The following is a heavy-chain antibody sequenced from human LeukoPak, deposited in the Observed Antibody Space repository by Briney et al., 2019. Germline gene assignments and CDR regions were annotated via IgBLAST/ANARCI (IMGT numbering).Heavy chain of an antibody. J-gene: IGHJ4*02. Sequence: PSETLSLTCTVSGGSISSDYWSWIRQSPGKRLEWIGYIYYSGGTNYNPSLKSRVTISVDTSKNQFSLKLSSVTAADTAVYYCARAFTMVRGVITPYYFDYWGQGTLVTVSS. CDR2: IYYSGGT. D-gene: IGHD3-10*01. V-gene: IGHV4-59*08. CDR1: GGSISSDY. CDR3: ARAFTMVRGVITPYYFDY.